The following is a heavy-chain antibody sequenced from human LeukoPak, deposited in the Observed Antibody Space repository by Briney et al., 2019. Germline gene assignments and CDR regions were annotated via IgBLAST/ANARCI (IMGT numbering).Heavy chain of an antibody. CDR3: ARHRYNWNYLQDALWVDI. V-gene: IGHV4-39*01. D-gene: IGHD1-7*01. CDR2: IYYSGST. J-gene: IGHJ3*02. CDR1: GGSISSSSYY. Sequence: PSETLSLTCTVSGGSISSSSYYWGWIRQPPGKGLEWIGSIYYSGSTYYNPSLKSRVTISVDTSKNQFSLKLSSVTAADTAVYYCARHRYNWNYLQDALWVDIWGQGTMVTVSS.